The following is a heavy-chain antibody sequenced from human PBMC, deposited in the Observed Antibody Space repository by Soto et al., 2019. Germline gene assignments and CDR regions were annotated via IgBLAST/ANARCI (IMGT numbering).Heavy chain of an antibody. CDR1: GGSFSGYY. D-gene: IGHD1-26*01. J-gene: IGHJ6*02. Sequence: SETLSLTXAVYGGSFSGYYWSWIRQPPGKGLEWIGEINHSGSTNYNPSLKSRVTISVDTSKNQFSLKLSSVTAADTAVYYCARARLGGSYFYYYYGMDVWGQGTTVTVSS. CDR2: INHSGST. V-gene: IGHV4-34*01. CDR3: ARARLGGSYFYYYYGMDV.